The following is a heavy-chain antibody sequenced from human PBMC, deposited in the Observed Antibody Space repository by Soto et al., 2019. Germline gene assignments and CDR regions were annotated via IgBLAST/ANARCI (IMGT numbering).Heavy chain of an antibody. V-gene: IGHV2-5*01. D-gene: IGHD3-10*01. CDR3: AHPDPWFGDYLEVFDY. CDR2: IYWNDDK. CDR1: GFSLSTSGVG. Sequence: QITLKESGPTLVKPTQTLTLTCTFSGFSLSTSGVGVGWIRQPPGKALEWLALIYWNDDKGYSPSLKSRLTITKDTSKNQVVLTITNMDPVDTATYYCAHPDPWFGDYLEVFDYWGQGTLVTVSS. J-gene: IGHJ4*02.